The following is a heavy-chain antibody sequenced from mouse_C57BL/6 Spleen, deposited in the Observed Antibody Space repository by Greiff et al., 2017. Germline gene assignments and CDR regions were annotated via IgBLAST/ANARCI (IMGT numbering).Heavy chain of an antibody. CDR2: IDPENGDT. J-gene: IGHJ4*01. Sequence: VQLQQSGAELVRPGASVKLSCTASGFNFNDYYMHWVKQRPEQGLEWIGWIDPENGDTEYASTFQGKATITAATSSNTTYLQLSSLTSEDTAVEYYTTDDGSYEAMDDWGQGTSVTVSS. CDR3: TTDDGSYEAMDD. V-gene: IGHV14-4*01. D-gene: IGHD1-1*02. CDR1: GFNFNDYY.